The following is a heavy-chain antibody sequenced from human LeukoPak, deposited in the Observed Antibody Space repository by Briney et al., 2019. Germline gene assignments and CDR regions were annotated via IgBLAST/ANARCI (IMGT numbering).Heavy chain of an antibody. CDR1: GGSISSGGYY. D-gene: IGHD6-13*01. CDR3: ASGIAGRVY. Sequence: PSETLSLTCTVSGGSISSGGYYWSWTRQPPGKGLEWIGYIYHSGSTYYNPSLKSRVTISVDRSKNQFSLKLSSVTAADTAVYYCASGIAGRVYWGQGTLVTVSS. J-gene: IGHJ4*02. CDR2: IYHSGST. V-gene: IGHV4-30-2*01.